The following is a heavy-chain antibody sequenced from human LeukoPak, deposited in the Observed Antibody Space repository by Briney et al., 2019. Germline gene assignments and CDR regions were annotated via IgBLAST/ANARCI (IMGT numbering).Heavy chain of an antibody. CDR3: ARDRYFSLYYFDY. V-gene: IGHV3-21*01. CDR1: GFTFSSYS. CDR2: ISSSSSYI. D-gene: IGHD3-16*02. J-gene: IGHJ4*02. Sequence: GSLRLSCAASGFTFSSYSMNWVRQAPGKGLEWVSSISSSSSYIYYADSVKGRFTISRDNAKNSLYLQMDSLRAEDTAVYYCARDRYFSLYYFDYWGQGTLVTVSS.